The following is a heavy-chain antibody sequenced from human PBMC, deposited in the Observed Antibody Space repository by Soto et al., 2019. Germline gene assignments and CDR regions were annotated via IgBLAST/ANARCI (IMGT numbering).Heavy chain of an antibody. J-gene: IGHJ1*01. Sequence: QVQVLQSGPEVKRPGASVTVSCKASGYTFSTSGISWVRQAPGLGLEWVGWIRPDNGNRKSAQRLQGRVTLATDTSAGTADMELRSLTSDDTVMYYCARDTESNRYIDWGQGALVTVSS. CDR3: ARDTESNRYID. D-gene: IGHD2-2*02. CDR1: GYTFSTSG. CDR2: IRPDNGNR. V-gene: IGHV1-18*01.